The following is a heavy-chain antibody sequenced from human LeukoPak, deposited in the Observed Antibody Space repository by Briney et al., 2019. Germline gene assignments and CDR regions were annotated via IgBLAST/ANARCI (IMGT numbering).Heavy chain of an antibody. CDR2: MNPNSGNT. CDR3: ARVGGGSYYPTRRYFDY. V-gene: IGHV1-8*01. J-gene: IGHJ4*02. CDR1: GYTFTSYA. D-gene: IGHD1-26*01. Sequence: ASVKVSCKASGYTFTSYAINWVRQATGQGLEWMGWMNPNSGNTGYAQKFQGRVTITTDESTSTAYMELSSLRSEDTAVYYCARVGGGSYYPTRRYFDYWGQGTLVTVSS.